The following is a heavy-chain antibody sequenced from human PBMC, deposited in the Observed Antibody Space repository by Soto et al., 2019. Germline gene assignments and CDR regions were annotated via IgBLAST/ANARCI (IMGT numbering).Heavy chain of an antibody. CDR2: IYYSGST. V-gene: IGHV4-31*03. D-gene: IGHD1-1*01. Sequence: SITCTVSADSDSSGGRYWRWISQHPGKGLEWIGYIYYSGSTYYSPSLKSRVMMSVDTSKKQFSLKLRSVTAADTAVYYCVRDGTKTLRDWFDPWGQGISVTVSS. CDR1: ADSDSSGGRY. CDR3: VRDGTKTLRDWFDP. J-gene: IGHJ5*02.